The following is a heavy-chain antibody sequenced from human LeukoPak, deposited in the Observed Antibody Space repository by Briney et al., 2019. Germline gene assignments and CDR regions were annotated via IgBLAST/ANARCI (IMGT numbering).Heavy chain of an antibody. J-gene: IGHJ4*02. Sequence: SETLSLTCTVSGGSISSGSYYWSWIRQPAGKGLEWIGRIYTSGSTNYNPSLKSRVTISVDTSKNQFSLKLSSVTAADTAVYYCASLGDFWSTYWGQGTLVTVSS. CDR1: GGSISSGSYY. CDR3: ASLGDFWSTY. D-gene: IGHD3-3*01. CDR2: IYTSGST. V-gene: IGHV4-61*02.